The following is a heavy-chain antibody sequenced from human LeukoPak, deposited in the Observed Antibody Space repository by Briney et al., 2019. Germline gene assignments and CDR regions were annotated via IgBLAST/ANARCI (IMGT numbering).Heavy chain of an antibody. CDR2: IYTSGST. J-gene: IGHJ4*02. D-gene: IGHD3-22*01. Sequence: SETLSLTCTVSGGSIGSYYWSWIRQPAGKGLEWIGRIYTSGSTNYNPSLKSRVTMSVDTSKNQFSLKLSSVTAADTAVYYCARDRYDSSGYYYDYFDYWGQGTLVTVSS. CDR3: ARDRYDSSGYYYDYFDY. V-gene: IGHV4-4*07. CDR1: GGSIGSYY.